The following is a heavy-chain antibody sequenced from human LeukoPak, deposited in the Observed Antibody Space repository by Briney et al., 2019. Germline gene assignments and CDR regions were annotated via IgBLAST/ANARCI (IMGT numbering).Heavy chain of an antibody. V-gene: IGHV4-34*01. CDR2: INHSGST. CDR3: ARGPRVIHVDIVATFSPTRTPYDY. D-gene: IGHD5-12*01. Sequence: KPSETLSLTCTVSGGSISSYYWSWIRQPPGKGLEWIGEINHSGSTNYNPSLKSRVTISVDTSKNQFSLKLSSVTAADTAVYYCARGPRVIHVDIVATFSPTRTPYDYWGRGTLVTVSS. J-gene: IGHJ4*02. CDR1: GGSISSYY.